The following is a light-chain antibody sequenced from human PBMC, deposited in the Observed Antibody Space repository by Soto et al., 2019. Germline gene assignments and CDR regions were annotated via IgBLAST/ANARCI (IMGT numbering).Light chain of an antibody. Sequence: QSVLTQPPSASGTPGQRVTISCSGSSSNIGSNTVNWYQQLPGTAPKLLIYSNNQRPSGVPDRFSGSKSGNSASLAISGLQSEDEADYYCAAWDDSLNGYVFGTVTKLTVL. CDR2: SNN. V-gene: IGLV1-44*01. CDR1: SSNIGSNT. J-gene: IGLJ1*01. CDR3: AAWDDSLNGYV.